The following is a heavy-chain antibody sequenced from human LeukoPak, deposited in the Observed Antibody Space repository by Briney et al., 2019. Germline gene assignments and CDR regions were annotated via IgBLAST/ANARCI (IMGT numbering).Heavy chain of an antibody. CDR2: IYYSGST. CDR3: ARVRYYYDSSGNLNWFDP. CDR1: GRSISSGGYY. D-gene: IGHD3-22*01. Sequence: ESSQTLSLTCTVSGRSISSGGYYWSWIRQHPGKGLEWIGYIYYSGSTYYNPSLKSRVTISVDTSKNQFSLKLSSVTAADTAVYYCARVRYYYDSSGNLNWFDPWGQGTLVTVSS. J-gene: IGHJ5*02. V-gene: IGHV4-31*03.